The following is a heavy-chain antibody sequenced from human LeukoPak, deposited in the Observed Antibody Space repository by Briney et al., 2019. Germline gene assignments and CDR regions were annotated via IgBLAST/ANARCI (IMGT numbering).Heavy chain of an antibody. Sequence: SETLSLTCAVSDYSISSGNYWGWIRQPPGKGLEWIGSVYHSGSNHYSPSLKSRVTISVDTSKNQFSLKLRSVTAADTAVYYCARNDSSGYFDYWGQGTLVTVSS. J-gene: IGHJ4*02. CDR2: VYHSGSN. CDR1: DYSISSGNY. D-gene: IGHD3-22*01. V-gene: IGHV4-38-2*01. CDR3: ARNDSSGYFDY.